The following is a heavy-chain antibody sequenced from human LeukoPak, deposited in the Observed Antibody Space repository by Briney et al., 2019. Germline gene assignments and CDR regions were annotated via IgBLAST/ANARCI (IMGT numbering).Heavy chain of an antibody. CDR3: AKQYYYGSGSYC. Sequence: PGGSVTLSCAASGFTFCSYAMRWLRQAPGRGLEWVSAISGSGGNTSCAVPVRGRFTISRDNTKNTRYLQTNSLRAEDTAVYDCAKQYYYGSGSYCWGQGNLVTVSS. V-gene: IGHV3-23*01. J-gene: IGHJ4*02. CDR2: ISGSGGNT. D-gene: IGHD3-10*01. CDR1: GFTFCSYA.